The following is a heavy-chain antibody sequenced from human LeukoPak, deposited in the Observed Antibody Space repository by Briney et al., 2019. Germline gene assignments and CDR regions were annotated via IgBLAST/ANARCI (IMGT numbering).Heavy chain of an antibody. CDR2: IKQDGSEK. CDR3: ARGYYYDSAFDY. D-gene: IGHD3-22*01. Sequence: GGSLRLSCAGSGFTFSSYCMSWVRQAPGKGLEWVANIKQDGSEKYYVDSVKGRFTISRDNAKNSLYLQMNSLRAEDTAVYYCARGYYYDSAFDYWGQGTLVTVSS. CDR1: GFTFSSYC. J-gene: IGHJ4*02. V-gene: IGHV3-7*04.